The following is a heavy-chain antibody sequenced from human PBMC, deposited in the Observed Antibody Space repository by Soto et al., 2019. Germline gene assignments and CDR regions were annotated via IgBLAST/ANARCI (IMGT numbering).Heavy chain of an antibody. D-gene: IGHD3-10*01. Sequence: QERLVESGGDVGQPGRSLRLSCAVSGFTFSDYAMHWVRQAPGKRLEWVALIWHDGLNEFYADSVRGRFTISRDISNNTWYLQMTSLMPADTAVYYCSKSRGDAYKCGLGLDPWGQGTLVTVSS. CDR3: SKSRGDAYKCGLGLDP. V-gene: IGHV3-33*08. J-gene: IGHJ5*02. CDR2: IWHDGLNE. CDR1: GFTFSDYA.